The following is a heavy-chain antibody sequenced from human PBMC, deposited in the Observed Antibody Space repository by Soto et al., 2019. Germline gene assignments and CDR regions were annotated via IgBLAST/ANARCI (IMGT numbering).Heavy chain of an antibody. CDR1: GFTFSSYA. CDR3: AKLAGLGPAAMPEIIDYYYYYMDV. CDR2: ISGSGGST. Sequence: PGGSLRLSCAASGFTFSSYAMSWVRQAPGKGLEWVSAISGSGGSTYYADSVKGRFTISRDNSKNTLYLQMNSLRAEDTAVYYCAKLAGLGPAAMPEIIDYYYYYMDVWGKGTTVTVSS. D-gene: IGHD2-2*01. J-gene: IGHJ6*03. V-gene: IGHV3-23*01.